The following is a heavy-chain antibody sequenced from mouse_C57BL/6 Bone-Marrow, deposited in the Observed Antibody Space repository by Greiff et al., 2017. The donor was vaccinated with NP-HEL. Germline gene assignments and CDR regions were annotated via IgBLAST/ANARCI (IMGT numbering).Heavy chain of an antibody. Sequence: QVQLQQSGAELARPGASVKLSCKASGYTFTSYGISWVKQRPGQGLEWIGEIYPRSGNTYYNEKFKGKATLTADKSSSTAYMELRSLTSEDSAVYFCAAYDYDEDYFDYWGQGTTLTVSS. CDR2: IYPRSGNT. CDR1: GYTFTSYG. CDR3: AAYDYDEDYFDY. D-gene: IGHD2-4*01. J-gene: IGHJ2*01. V-gene: IGHV1-81*01.